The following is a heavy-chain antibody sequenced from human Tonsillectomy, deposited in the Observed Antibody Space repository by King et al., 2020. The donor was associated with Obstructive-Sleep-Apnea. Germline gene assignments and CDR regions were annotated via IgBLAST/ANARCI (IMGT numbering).Heavy chain of an antibody. V-gene: IGHV4-59*08. D-gene: IGHD2-15*01. Sequence: QLQESGPGLVKPSETLSLTCTVSGNSISSYYWSWIRQPPGKGLEWIGYFHYSGTTNYNPTLKSRVTISIASSKPQFSLKLTSVTAADTAVYYCSGPATCSHYFDYWGQGTLVTVPS. CDR3: SGPATCSHYFDY. CDR1: GNSISSYY. CDR2: FHYSGTT. J-gene: IGHJ4*02.